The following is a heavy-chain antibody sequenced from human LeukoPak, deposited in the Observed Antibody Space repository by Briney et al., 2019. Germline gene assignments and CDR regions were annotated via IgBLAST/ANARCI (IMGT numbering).Heavy chain of an antibody. J-gene: IGHJ6*03. Sequence: PGGSLRLSCAASGFTFSSYAMHWVRQAPGKGLEWVAVISYDGSNKYYADSVKGRFTISRDNAKNSLYLQMNSLRAEDTAVYYCARDADYGDYMDVWGKGTTVTVSS. D-gene: IGHD4/OR15-4a*01. CDR1: GFTFSSYA. CDR2: ISYDGSNK. V-gene: IGHV3-30*04. CDR3: ARDADYGDYMDV.